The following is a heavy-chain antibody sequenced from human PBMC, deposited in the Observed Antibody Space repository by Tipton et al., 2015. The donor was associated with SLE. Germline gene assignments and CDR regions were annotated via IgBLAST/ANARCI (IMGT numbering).Heavy chain of an antibody. V-gene: IGHV4-34*01. Sequence: TLSLTCAVYGGSFSGYYWSWIRQPPGKGLEWIGEINHSGSTIYNPSLKSRVTISVGTSKNQFSLKLSSVTAADTAVYYCVVVGAEGAFDIWGQGTMVTVSS. CDR3: VVVGAEGAFDI. CDR1: GGSFSGYY. D-gene: IGHD1-26*01. CDR2: INHSGST. J-gene: IGHJ3*02.